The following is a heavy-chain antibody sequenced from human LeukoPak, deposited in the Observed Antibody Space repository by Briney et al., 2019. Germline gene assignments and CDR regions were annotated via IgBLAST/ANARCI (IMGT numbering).Heavy chain of an antibody. CDR1: GYTFTSYA. Sequence: GASVKVSCKASGYTFTSYAMHWVRQSPGRRLEWMGWINAGNGNTKYSRKFQGRVTITRDTSASTAYMELSSLRSEDTAVYYCARRHSYGSGFDYWGQGTLVTVSS. J-gene: IGHJ4*02. D-gene: IGHD5-18*01. CDR3: ARRHSYGSGFDY. V-gene: IGHV1-3*01. CDR2: INAGNGNT.